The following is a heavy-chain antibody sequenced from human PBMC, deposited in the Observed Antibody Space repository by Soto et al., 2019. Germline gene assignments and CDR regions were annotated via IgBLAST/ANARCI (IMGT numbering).Heavy chain of an antibody. CDR3: ARDLPPAYSSGYRDAFDI. J-gene: IGHJ3*02. D-gene: IGHD3-22*01. Sequence: SVKVSCKASGGTFSSYAISRVRQAPGQGLEWMGGIIPIFGTANYAQKFQGRVTITADESTSTAYMELSSLRSEDTAVYYCARDLPPAYSSGYRDAFDIWGQGTMVTVSS. CDR1: GGTFSSYA. CDR2: IIPIFGTA. V-gene: IGHV1-69*13.